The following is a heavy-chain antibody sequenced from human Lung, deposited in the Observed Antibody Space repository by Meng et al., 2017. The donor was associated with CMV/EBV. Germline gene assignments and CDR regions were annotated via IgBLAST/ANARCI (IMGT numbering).Heavy chain of an antibody. D-gene: IGHD3-22*01. J-gene: IGHJ4*02. Sequence: GGSLRLSCAASGFTFSSYGMHWVRQAPGKGLEWVAFIRYDGSNKYYADSVKGRFTISRDNSKNTLYLQMNSLRAEDTAVYYCAKGGDYDSSGAYWGQGTLVTVSS. CDR2: IRYDGSNK. CDR1: GFTFSSYG. V-gene: IGHV3-30*02. CDR3: AKGGDYDSSGAY.